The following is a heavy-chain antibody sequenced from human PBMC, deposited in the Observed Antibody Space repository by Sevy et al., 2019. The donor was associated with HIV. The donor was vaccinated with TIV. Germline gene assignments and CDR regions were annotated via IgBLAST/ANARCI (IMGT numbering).Heavy chain of an antibody. CDR3: ARDLEFYDYGDYGPAFMPDY. CDR1: GFTSSSYS. J-gene: IGHJ4*02. CDR2: ISSSSSTI. D-gene: IGHD4-17*01. Sequence: GGSLRLSCAASGFTSSSYSMNWVRQAPGKGLEWVSYISSSSSTIYYADSVKGRFTISRDIAKNTLHLQMNSLRAEDTAVYYCARDLEFYDYGDYGPAFMPDYWGQGTLVTVSS. V-gene: IGHV3-48*01.